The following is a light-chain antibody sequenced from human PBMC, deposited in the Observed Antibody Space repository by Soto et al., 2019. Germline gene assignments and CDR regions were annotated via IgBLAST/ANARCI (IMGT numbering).Light chain of an antibody. Sequence: ESVLTQSPATLSVSPGERATLSCRASQSVSSNLAWYQQKPGQAPRLLIYAVSTRATGIPARFSGSGSGTEFTLTINSLQSEDFAVYYCQQYNNWPPTWTFGQGTKVDIK. V-gene: IGKV3-15*01. CDR2: AVS. CDR1: QSVSSN. CDR3: QQYNNWPPTWT. J-gene: IGKJ1*01.